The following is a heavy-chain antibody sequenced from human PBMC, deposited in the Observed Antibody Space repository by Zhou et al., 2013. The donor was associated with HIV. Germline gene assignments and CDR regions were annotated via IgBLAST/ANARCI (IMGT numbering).Heavy chain of an antibody. CDR2: INPFGGST. D-gene: IGHD6-6*01. V-gene: IGHV1-69*05. Sequence: QVQLVQSGAEVKKPGSSVKVSCKASGGTFSSYAISWVRQAPGQGLEWMGIINPFGGSTSYAQKFQGRVTITTDESTSTAYMELSSLRSEDTAVYYCARGTIAARPASDAFDIWGQGTMVTVSS. J-gene: IGHJ3*02. CDR3: ARGTIAARPASDAFDI. CDR1: GGTFSSYA.